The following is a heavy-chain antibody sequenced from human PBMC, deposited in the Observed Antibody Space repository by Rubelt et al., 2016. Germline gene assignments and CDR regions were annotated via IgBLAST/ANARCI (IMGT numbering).Heavy chain of an antibody. J-gene: IGHJ6*02. CDR1: GGSISSSSYY. CDR2: IYYSGST. Sequence: QLQLQESGPGLVKPSETLSLTCTVSGGSISSSSYYWGWIRQPPGKGLEWIGSIYYSGSTYYNPSLKSRGTISVDPAKNQFSLKLSSVTAADTAVYYCARVRIAARYYYYGMDVWGQGTTVTVSS. V-gene: IGHV4-39*07. D-gene: IGHD6-6*01. CDR3: ARVRIAARYYYYGMDV.